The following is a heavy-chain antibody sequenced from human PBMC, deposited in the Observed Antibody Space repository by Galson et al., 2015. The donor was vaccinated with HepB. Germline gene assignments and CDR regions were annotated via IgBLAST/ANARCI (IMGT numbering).Heavy chain of an antibody. Sequence: SLRLSCAASGFTFSDHYMDWVRQAPGKGLEWVGRVRNKAYSYIAEYAAPVKGRFTISRDDSKNSLFLQMSSPNTEDTAVYYCAREPIAGAYWYFDLWGRGALVTVSS. J-gene: IGHJ2*01. V-gene: IGHV3-72*01. CDR3: AREPIAGAYWYFDL. D-gene: IGHD2-21*01. CDR1: GFTFSDHY. CDR2: VRNKAYSYIA.